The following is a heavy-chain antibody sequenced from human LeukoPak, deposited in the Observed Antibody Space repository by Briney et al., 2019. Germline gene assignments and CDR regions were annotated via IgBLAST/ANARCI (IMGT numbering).Heavy chain of an antibody. Sequence: TSETLSLTCAVYGGSFSGYYWSWIRQPPGKGLEWIGEINHSGSTNYNPSLKSQVTISVDTSKNQFSLKLSSVTAADTAVYYCARGRPGGSFDYWGQGTLVTVSS. CDR3: ARGRPGGSFDY. J-gene: IGHJ4*02. V-gene: IGHV4-34*01. CDR1: GGSFSGYY. CDR2: INHSGST. D-gene: IGHD3-16*01.